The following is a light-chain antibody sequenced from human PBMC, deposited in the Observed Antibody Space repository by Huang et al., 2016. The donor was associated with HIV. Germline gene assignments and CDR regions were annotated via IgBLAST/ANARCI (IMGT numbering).Light chain of an antibody. Sequence: DILVTQSPDSLALSLGGRAAINCTASQSVLKTSNNKNCLSWYKLKPGQPPKVLIYWASTREYEVPDRFSGSGSGKHFTLTIASLQAEDVAVYYCHQYYDTPQTFGQGTKVEVK. J-gene: IGKJ1*01. CDR3: HQYYDTPQT. V-gene: IGKV4-1*01. CDR1: QSVLKTSNNKNC. CDR2: WAS.